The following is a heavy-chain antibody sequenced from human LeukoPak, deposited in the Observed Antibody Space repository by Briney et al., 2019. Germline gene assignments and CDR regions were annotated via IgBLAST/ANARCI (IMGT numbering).Heavy chain of an antibody. CDR1: GYTFTDYY. Sequence: ASVKVSCKASGYTFTDYYIHWVRQAPGQGLEWMGWISAYNGNTNYAQKLQGRVTMTTDTSTSTAYMELRSLRSDDTAVYYCASGASPYGDYGEFDYWGQGTLVTVSS. D-gene: IGHD4-17*01. CDR2: ISAYNGNT. V-gene: IGHV1-18*04. J-gene: IGHJ4*02. CDR3: ASGASPYGDYGEFDY.